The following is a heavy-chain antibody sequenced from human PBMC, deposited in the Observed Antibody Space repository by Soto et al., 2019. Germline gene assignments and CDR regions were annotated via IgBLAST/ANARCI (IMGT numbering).Heavy chain of an antibody. CDR2: IYYSGST. CDR3: SVKYYYDSSGFQDFDY. J-gene: IGHJ4*02. CDR1: GGSISSGDYY. D-gene: IGHD3-22*01. Sequence: SETLSLTCTVSGGSISSGDYYWSWIRQPPGKGLEWIGYIYYSGSTYYNPSLKSRVTISVDTSKNQFSLKLSSVTAADTAVYYCSVKYYYDSSGFQDFDYWGQGTLVIVSS. V-gene: IGHV4-30-4*01.